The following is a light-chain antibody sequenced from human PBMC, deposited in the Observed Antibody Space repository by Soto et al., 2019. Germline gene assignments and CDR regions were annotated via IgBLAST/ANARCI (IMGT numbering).Light chain of an antibody. CDR1: QTISSW. CDR2: KAS. Sequence: DIQMTQSPYTLSGSPGERLNITCRSSQTISSWLAWYQQKPGKAPKLLIYKASTLKSGVPSRFSGSGSGTEFTLTISSLQPDDFATYYCQHYNSYSEAFGQGTKVDIK. J-gene: IGKJ1*01. V-gene: IGKV1-5*03. CDR3: QHYNSYSEA.